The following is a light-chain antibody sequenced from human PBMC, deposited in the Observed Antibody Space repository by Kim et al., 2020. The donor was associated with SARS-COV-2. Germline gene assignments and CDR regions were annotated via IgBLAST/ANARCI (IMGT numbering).Light chain of an antibody. Sequence: DIQMTQSPSTLSASVGDRVTISCRASQSVSSWLAWYQQKAGKAPKLLIYDASSLESGVPSRFSGSGSETEFTLTIISLQPDDFAPYKFQKYKSYPWTFGAGTKVE. CDR2: DAS. CDR3: QKYKSYPWT. V-gene: IGKV1-5*01. CDR1: QSVSSW. J-gene: IGKJ1*01.